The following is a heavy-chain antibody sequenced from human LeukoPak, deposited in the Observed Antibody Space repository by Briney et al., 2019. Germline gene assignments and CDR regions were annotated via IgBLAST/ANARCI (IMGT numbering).Heavy chain of an antibody. J-gene: IGHJ4*02. V-gene: IGHV4-30-2*01. CDR1: GGPLSSGGYS. CDR2: IYHSGST. Sequence: SQTLSLTCAVSGGPLSSGGYSWSWIRQPPGRGLECLGYIYHSGSTYYNPCLKSRVNISVDRSKSQFSLKLSSVTAADTAVYYCARVLLWFGELSVFDYWGQGTLVTVSS. CDR3: ARVLLWFGELSVFDY. D-gene: IGHD3-10*01.